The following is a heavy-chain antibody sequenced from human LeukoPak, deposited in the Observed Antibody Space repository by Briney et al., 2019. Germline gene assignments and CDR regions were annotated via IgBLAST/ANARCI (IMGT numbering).Heavy chain of an antibody. V-gene: IGHV3-33*01. J-gene: IGHJ4*02. CDR2: IWNDGSNK. CDR1: GFTLSTYD. CDR3: ARSVVGYYYFDS. D-gene: IGHD5-18*01. Sequence: GRSLRLSCAASGFTLSTYDIHWVRQAPGKGLEWVAVIWNDGSNKYYGDSVKGRFTISRDNSKNTLYLQMNSVRAEDTAIYYCARSVVGYYYFDSWGQGTLVTVSS.